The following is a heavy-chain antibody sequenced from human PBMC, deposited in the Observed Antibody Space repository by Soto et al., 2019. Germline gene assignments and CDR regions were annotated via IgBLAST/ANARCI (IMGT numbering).Heavy chain of an antibody. CDR1: GFTFDDHN. CDR2: ISWDGGSA. D-gene: IGHD5-18*01. Sequence: XGSLRLWCAASGFTFDDHNLHWVRQAPGKGLDWVSLISWDGGSAYYADSVKGRFTISRDNIKDSLYLQMNSLRTDDTALYYCVKDGTVDGYVGAFDIWGQGTMVTVSS. V-gene: IGHV3-43*01. CDR3: VKDGTVDGYVGAFDI. J-gene: IGHJ3*02.